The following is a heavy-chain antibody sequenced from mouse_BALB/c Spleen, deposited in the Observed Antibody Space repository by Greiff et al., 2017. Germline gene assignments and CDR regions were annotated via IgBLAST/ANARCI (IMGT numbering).Heavy chain of an antibody. J-gene: IGHJ2*01. CDR2: INPSTGYT. CDR3: ARDDYPFDY. Sequence: VQLQQSGAELAKPGASVKMSCKASGYTFTSYWMHWVKQRPGQGLEWIGYINPSTGYTEYNHKFKDKATLTADKSSSTAYMQLSSLTSEDSAFYYCARDDYPFDYWGQGTTLTVSS. V-gene: IGHV1-7*01. CDR1: GYTFTSYW. D-gene: IGHD2-4*01.